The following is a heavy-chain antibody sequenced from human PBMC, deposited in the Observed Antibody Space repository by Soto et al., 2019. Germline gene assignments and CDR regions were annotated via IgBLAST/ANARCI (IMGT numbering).Heavy chain of an antibody. Sequence: EVQLVESGGGLVKPGGSLKISCVASGLSFRGSAVHWVRQAPGQGLEWVSHIRTKANSYATTYATSVKGRFTISRDDSKNMAFLQMDSLKVEDTAVYYCTGHGRDANNLPYWGQGTLVTVSS. CDR2: IRTKANSYAT. CDR1: GLSFRGSA. D-gene: IGHD1-26*01. CDR3: TGHGRDANNLPY. V-gene: IGHV3-73*02. J-gene: IGHJ4*02.